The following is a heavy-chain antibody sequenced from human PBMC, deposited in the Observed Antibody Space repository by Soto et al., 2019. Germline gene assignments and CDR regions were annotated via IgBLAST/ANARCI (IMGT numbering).Heavy chain of an antibody. CDR3: ASVGLERPVRRDGMDV. CDR1: GYTFTSYG. J-gene: IGHJ6*02. V-gene: IGHV1-18*01. CDR2: ISAYNGNT. Sequence: SSVKVSCKASGYTFTSYGISWVRQAPGQGLEWMGWISAYNGNTNYAQKLQGRVTMTTDTSTSTAYMELRSLRSDDTAVYYCASVGLERPVRRDGMDVRGQGTTVTGSS. D-gene: IGHD1-1*01.